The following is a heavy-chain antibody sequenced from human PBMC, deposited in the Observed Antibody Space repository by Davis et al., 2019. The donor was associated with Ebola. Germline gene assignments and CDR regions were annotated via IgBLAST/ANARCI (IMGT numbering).Heavy chain of an antibody. Sequence: MPSETLSLTCTVSGGSISSYYWSWIRQPPGKGLEWIGEINHSGSTNYNPSLKSRVTISVDTSKNPFSLKLSSVTAADTAVYYCAREQHSSSWPYFDYWGQGTLVTVSS. CDR1: GGSISSYY. CDR2: INHSGST. J-gene: IGHJ4*02. V-gene: IGHV4-34*01. D-gene: IGHD6-13*01. CDR3: AREQHSSSWPYFDY.